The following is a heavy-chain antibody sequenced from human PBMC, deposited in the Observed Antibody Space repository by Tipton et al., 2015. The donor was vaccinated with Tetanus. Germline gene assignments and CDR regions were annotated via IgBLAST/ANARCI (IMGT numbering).Heavy chain of an antibody. V-gene: IGHV1-18*01. D-gene: IGHD3/OR15-3a*01. CDR3: ARGRGLGPHEYFEH. J-gene: IGHJ5*02. Sequence: QLVQSGAEVKKPGASVKVSCKASGYTFTHYGVNWVRQAPGQGLEWMGWISPFNENVDYAENFQGRLTMTTDRSTVTVYMDLRSLRSDDTAVYYCARGRGLGPHEYFEHWGQGTLVTVSS. CDR1: GYTFTHYG. CDR2: ISPFNENV.